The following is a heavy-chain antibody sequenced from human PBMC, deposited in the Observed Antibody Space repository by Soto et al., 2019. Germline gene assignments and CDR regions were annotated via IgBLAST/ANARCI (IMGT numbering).Heavy chain of an antibody. Sequence: QITLKESGPSLVKPTETLTLTCTFSGFSLITGVGVGWVRQPPGKALEWLAVIFWDKNDYYRPSLQTRVTLSKDTSEDQVVLTLTNIHREDTATYFCTPISGSGSWVWYFHSWGQGTLVTASS. V-gene: IGHV2-5*02. CDR2: IFWDKND. J-gene: IGHJ4*02. CDR3: TPISGSGSWVWYFHS. D-gene: IGHD1-26*01. CDR1: GFSLITGVG.